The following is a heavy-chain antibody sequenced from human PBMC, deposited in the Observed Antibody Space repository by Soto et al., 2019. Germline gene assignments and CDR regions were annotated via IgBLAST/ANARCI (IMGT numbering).Heavy chain of an antibody. D-gene: IGHD6-6*01. CDR2: ISYDGSNK. CDR1: GFTFSSYG. J-gene: IGHJ4*02. CDR3: AKDRESYSTSSYFFDY. Sequence: QVQLVESGGGLVQPGRSLRLSCAASGFTFSSYGMHWVRQAPGKGLEWVAFISYDGSNKYYADSVKGRFTISRDNSNYTLYLQMSSLRAEATAVYYCAKDRESYSTSSYFFDYWGQGTLVTVSS. V-gene: IGHV3-30*18.